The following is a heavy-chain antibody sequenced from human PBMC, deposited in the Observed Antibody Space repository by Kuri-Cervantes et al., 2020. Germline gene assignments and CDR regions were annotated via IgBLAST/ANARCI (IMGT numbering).Heavy chain of an antibody. CDR3: ARAAADEDWFDP. CDR1: GGSVTSGSYY. D-gene: IGHD6-13*01. CDR2: IYYSGST. J-gene: IGHJ5*02. V-gene: IGHV4-61*01. Sequence: GSLRLSCTVSGGSVTSGSYYWSWIRLPPGKGLEWIGYIYYSGSTKYNPSLKSRVTMSLDTSKNQFSLRLSSVTAADTAVYYCARAAADEDWFDPWGQGTLVTVSS.